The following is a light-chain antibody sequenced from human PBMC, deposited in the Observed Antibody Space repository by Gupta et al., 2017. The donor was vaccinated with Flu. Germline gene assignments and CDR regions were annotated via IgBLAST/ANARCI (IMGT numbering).Light chain of an antibody. Sequence: ERATLSCRASQSVSSSYISWYQQKPMQAPRLLIYAASTRATGIPARFSGSGSGTDFTLTISSLQPEDFAVYYCQQDYNLPYTFGQGTKLEIK. CDR2: AAS. CDR1: QSVSSSY. V-gene: IGKV3D-7*01. CDR3: QQDYNLPYT. J-gene: IGKJ2*01.